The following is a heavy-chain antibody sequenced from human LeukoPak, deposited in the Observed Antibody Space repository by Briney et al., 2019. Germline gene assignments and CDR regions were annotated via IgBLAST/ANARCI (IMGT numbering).Heavy chain of an antibody. CDR2: ISSNGGSS. Sequence: GGSLRLSCSASGFTFSAYAMYWVRQAPGKGLEYVSGISSNGGSSFYADSVKGRFTISRDNSKSTLYLQMSSLRAEDTAVYYCVKITSVTGGDCWGQGTRLTVPS. CDR1: GFTFSAYA. V-gene: IGHV3-64D*09. J-gene: IGHJ4*02. CDR3: VKITSVTGGDC. D-gene: IGHD1-1*01.